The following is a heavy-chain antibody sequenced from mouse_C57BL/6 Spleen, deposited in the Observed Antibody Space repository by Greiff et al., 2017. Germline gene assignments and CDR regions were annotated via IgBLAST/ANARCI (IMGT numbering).Heavy chain of an antibody. V-gene: IGHV1-76*01. CDR1: GYTFTDYY. J-gene: IGHJ4*01. CDR3: ARGAYYSTPYAMDY. CDR2: IYPGSGNT. D-gene: IGHD2-5*01. Sequence: QVQLKESGAELVRPGASVKLSCKASGYTFTDYYINWVKQRPGQGLEWIARIYPGSGNTYYNEKFKGKATLTAEKSSSTAYMQLSSLTSEDSAVYFCARGAYYSTPYAMDYWGQGTSVTVSS.